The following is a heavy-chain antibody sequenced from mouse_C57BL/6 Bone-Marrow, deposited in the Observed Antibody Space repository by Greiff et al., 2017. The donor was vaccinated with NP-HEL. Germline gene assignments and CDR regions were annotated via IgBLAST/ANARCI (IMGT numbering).Heavy chain of an antibody. J-gene: IGHJ4*01. CDR1: GFNIKDDY. CDR2: IDPENGDT. CDR3: THYAMDY. Sequence: EVKLMESGAELVRPGASVKLSCTASGFNIKDDYMHWVKQRPEQGLEWIGWIDPENGDTEYASKFQGKATITADTSSNTAYLQLSSLTSEDTAVYYCTHYAMDYWGQGTSVTVSS. V-gene: IGHV14-4*01.